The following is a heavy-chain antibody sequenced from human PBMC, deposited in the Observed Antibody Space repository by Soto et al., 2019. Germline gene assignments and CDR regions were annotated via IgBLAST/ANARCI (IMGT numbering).Heavy chain of an antibody. CDR1: GFTFSSYS. Sequence: GGSLRFSCVASGFTFSSYSMNWVRQSPGKGLEWLSYISGDRAYIYYADSVRGRFTISRDNAENSLYLQMDNLRDEDTALYYCARQVYTVVTPMDFWGQGTLVTVSS. J-gene: IGHJ4*02. CDR2: ISGDRAYI. D-gene: IGHD2-21*02. CDR3: ARQVYTVVTPMDF. V-gene: IGHV3-48*02.